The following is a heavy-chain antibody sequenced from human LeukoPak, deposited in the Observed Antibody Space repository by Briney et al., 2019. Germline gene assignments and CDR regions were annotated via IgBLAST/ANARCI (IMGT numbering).Heavy chain of an antibody. D-gene: IGHD2-21*02. J-gene: IGHJ2*01. V-gene: IGHV4-30-4*01. CDR3: ASAYCGGDCTPYWYFDL. CDR2: IYYIGNT. CDR1: GGSISSGDYY. Sequence: SESLSLTCTVSGGSISSGDYYWSWIRQPPGKGLEWIGYIYYIGNTFYNPSLKSRVTISVDTSKNQFSLKLSSVTAADTAVYYCASAYCGGDCTPYWYFDLWGRGTLVTVSS.